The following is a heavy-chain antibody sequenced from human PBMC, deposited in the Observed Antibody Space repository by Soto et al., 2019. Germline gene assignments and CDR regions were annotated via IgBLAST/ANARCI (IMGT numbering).Heavy chain of an antibody. CDR2: INPDSGGT. Sequence: ASVKVSCKASGYTFTGYYIHWVRQAPGQGLEWMGWINPDSGGTTYAQKFQGWLTMTRDTSISTVYMEFSRLRSDDTAVYYCARDSGTRNWFDPWGQGSLVTVSS. J-gene: IGHJ5*02. CDR1: GYTFTGYY. CDR3: ARDSGTRNWFDP. V-gene: IGHV1-2*04. D-gene: IGHD1-7*01.